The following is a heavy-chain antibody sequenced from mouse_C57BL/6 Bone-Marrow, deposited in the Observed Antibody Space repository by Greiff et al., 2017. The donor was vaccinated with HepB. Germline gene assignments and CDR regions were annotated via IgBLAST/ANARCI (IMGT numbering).Heavy chain of an antibody. V-gene: IGHV3-6*01. CDR3: ARDRDYGSSPNWYFDV. CDR1: GYSITSGYY. J-gene: IGHJ1*03. Sequence: VQLKQSGPGLVKPSQSLSLTCSVTGYSITSGYYWNWIRQSPGNKLEWMGYISYDGSNNYNPSLKNRISITRDTSKNQFFLKLNSVTTEDTATYYCARDRDYGSSPNWYFDVWGTGTTVTVSS. D-gene: IGHD1-1*01. CDR2: ISYDGSN.